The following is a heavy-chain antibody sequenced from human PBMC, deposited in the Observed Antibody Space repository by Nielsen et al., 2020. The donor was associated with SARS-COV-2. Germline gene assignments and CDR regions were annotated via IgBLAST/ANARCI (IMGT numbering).Heavy chain of an antibody. CDR3: ARVGSRGQWLVQYYYGMDV. CDR1: GITFTSYA. Sequence: GESLKISCGASGITFTSYAMSWVRQASGKGLEWVSAISGSGGSTYYADSVKGRFTISRDNSKNTLYLQMNSLRAEDTAVYYCARVGSRGQWLVQYYYGMDVWGQGTTVTVSS. CDR2: ISGSGGST. V-gene: IGHV3-23*01. J-gene: IGHJ6*02. D-gene: IGHD6-19*01.